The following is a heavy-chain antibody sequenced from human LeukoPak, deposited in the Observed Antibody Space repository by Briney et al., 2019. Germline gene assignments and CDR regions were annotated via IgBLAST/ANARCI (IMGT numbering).Heavy chain of an antibody. CDR1: GGSFRDYY. V-gene: IGHV4-34*01. CDR3: AINDGSGSYYKSGY. J-gene: IGHJ4*02. D-gene: IGHD3-10*01. Sequence: SETLTLTCAVYGGSFRDYYWSWVRQFPGKGLEWIGEISYSGSTNYNPSLKSRVTISIDTSKNQFSLKMRSVTDADTAVYYCAINDGSGSYYKSGYWGRRTLVTVSS. CDR2: ISYSGST.